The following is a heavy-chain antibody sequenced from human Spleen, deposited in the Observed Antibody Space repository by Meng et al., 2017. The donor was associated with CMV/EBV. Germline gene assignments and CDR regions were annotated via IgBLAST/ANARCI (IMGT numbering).Heavy chain of an antibody. V-gene: IGHV3-48*03. CDR1: GFTFSSYE. CDR2: IDSVGTTI. Sequence: GGSLRLSCAGSGFTFSSYEMNWVRQAPGKGLEWVSYIDSVGTTIYYADSVRGRFIISRDNAKNSLYLQLNSLRTEDTALYYCVKGGYDFWTGYHKYWGQGTLVTVSS. J-gene: IGHJ4*02. D-gene: IGHD3-3*01. CDR3: VKGGYDFWTGYHKY.